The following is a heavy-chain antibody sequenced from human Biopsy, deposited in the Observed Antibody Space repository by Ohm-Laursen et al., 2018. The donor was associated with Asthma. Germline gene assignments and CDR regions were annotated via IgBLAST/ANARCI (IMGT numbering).Heavy chain of an antibody. V-gene: IGHV3-64D*08. CDR3: VKDHSAGYYYFDD. Sequence: SLRLSCAASGFTFSSYSMHWVRQAPGGGPEYVSFIATDGSNKFYADSVKGRFTVPRDNSKHTLYLHMTGLRADDTGVYYCVKDHSAGYYYFDDWGQGAQVTVSS. CDR2: IATDGSNK. D-gene: IGHD2-21*01. CDR1: GFTFSSYS. J-gene: IGHJ4*02.